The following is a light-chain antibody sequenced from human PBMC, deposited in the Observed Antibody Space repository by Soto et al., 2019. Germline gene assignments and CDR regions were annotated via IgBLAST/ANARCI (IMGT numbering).Light chain of an antibody. CDR1: SSDVGDHNY. CDR2: AVS. Sequence: QSVLTQPASVSGSPGQSITISCTGTSSDVGDHNYVSWYQQQPGKAPKLMIYAVSNRPSGVSNRLSGSKSGNTASLTISGLQAEDEADYYCSSYTTSSTVIFGGGTKVTVL. J-gene: IGLJ2*01. V-gene: IGLV2-14*03. CDR3: SSYTTSSTVI.